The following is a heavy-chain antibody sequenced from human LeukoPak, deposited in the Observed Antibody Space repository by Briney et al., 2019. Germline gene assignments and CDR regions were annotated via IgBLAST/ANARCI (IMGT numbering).Heavy chain of an antibody. CDR2: IYYSGST. CDR3: ARRSLCSSTSCYAFDI. Sequence: SETLSLTCTVSGDSISSHYWSWIRQPPGKGLEWIGYIYYSGSTNYNPPLKSRVTISVDTSKNQFSLKLSSVTAADTAVYYCARRSLCSSTSCYAFDIWGQGTMVTVSS. CDR1: GDSISSHY. V-gene: IGHV4-59*11. D-gene: IGHD2-2*01. J-gene: IGHJ3*02.